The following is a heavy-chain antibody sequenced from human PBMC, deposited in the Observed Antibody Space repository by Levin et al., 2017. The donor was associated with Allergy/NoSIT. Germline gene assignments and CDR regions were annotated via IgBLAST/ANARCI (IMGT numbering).Heavy chain of an antibody. CDR2: IYYTGTT. CDR3: ARDERGGPTDDACDI. Sequence: SQTLSLTCTVSGGSISSTSCYWGWLRQPPGKGLEWIGSIYYTGTTYYNPSLKSRITISLDRSKNQFSLKLSSVTAADTAVYFCARDERGGPTDDACDIWGLGTKVTVS. D-gene: IGHD3-10*01. J-gene: IGHJ3*02. V-gene: IGHV4-39*07. CDR1: GGSISSTSCY.